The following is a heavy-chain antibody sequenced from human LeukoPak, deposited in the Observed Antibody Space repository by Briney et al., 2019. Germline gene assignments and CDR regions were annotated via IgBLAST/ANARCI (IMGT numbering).Heavy chain of an antibody. Sequence: GGSLRLSCAASGFTFSSYWMSWVRQAPGKGLEWVANIKQDGSEKYYVDSVKGRFTISRDNAKNSLYLQMNSLRAEDTAVYYCARDRMVAASGEGLYYYYGMDVWGQGTTVTVSS. CDR1: GFTFSSYW. J-gene: IGHJ6*02. CDR3: ARDRMVAASGEGLYYYYGMDV. D-gene: IGHD2-15*01. V-gene: IGHV3-7*01. CDR2: IKQDGSEK.